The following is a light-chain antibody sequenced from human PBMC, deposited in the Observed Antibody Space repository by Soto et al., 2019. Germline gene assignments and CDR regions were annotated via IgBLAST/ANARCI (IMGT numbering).Light chain of an antibody. CDR3: QHYNNWPPWT. J-gene: IGKJ1*01. Sequence: EIVMTQTPATLSVYPGERATLSCRASQSVSNNLAWYQQKPGHAPRLLIYGASTRATGIPARFSGSGSGTEFNLTISSLQSEDFAVYYCQHYNNWPPWTFGQGTKVEIK. CDR1: QSVSNN. V-gene: IGKV3-15*01. CDR2: GAS.